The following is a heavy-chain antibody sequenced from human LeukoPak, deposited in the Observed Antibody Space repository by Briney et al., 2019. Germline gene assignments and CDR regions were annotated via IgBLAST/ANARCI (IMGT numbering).Heavy chain of an antibody. CDR1: GFTFSSYN. J-gene: IGHJ5*02. CDR2: ISSSSNYI. CDR3: ARGADGVSSNSRGWFDP. D-gene: IGHD2-15*01. Sequence: GGSLRLSCAASGFTFSSYNMNWVRQAPGKGLEWVSSISSSSNYIYYADSVKGRFTISRDNAKNSLYLQMNSLGAEDTAVYSCARGADGVSSNSRGWFDPWGQGTLVTVSS. V-gene: IGHV3-21*01.